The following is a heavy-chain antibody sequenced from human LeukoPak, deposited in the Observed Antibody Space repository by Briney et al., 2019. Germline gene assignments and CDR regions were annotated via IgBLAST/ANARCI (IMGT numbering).Heavy chain of an antibody. CDR1: GGSFSGYY. Sequence: PSETLSLTCAVYGGSFSGYYWSWIRQPPGKGLEWVGEINHSGSTNYNPSLKSRVTISVDTSKNQFSLKLSSVTAADTAVYYCAKDSMITLGGIILHTFDYWGQGTLVTVSS. CDR2: INHSGST. V-gene: IGHV4-34*01. J-gene: IGHJ4*02. D-gene: IGHD3-16*01. CDR3: AKDSMITLGGIILHTFDY.